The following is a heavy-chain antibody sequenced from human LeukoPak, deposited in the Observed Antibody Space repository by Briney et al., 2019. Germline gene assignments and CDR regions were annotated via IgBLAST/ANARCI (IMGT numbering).Heavy chain of an antibody. V-gene: IGHV1-2*06. CDR3: ARGLGGLGIFDY. D-gene: IGHD7-27*01. CDR1: GYTFTGYY. Sequence: ASVKVSCKASGYTFTGYYMHWVRQAPGQGLEWIGRINPNSGGTNYAQKFQGRVTMTRDTSISTAYMELSRLRSDDTAVYYCARGLGGLGIFDYWGQGTLVTVSS. CDR2: INPNSGGT. J-gene: IGHJ4*02.